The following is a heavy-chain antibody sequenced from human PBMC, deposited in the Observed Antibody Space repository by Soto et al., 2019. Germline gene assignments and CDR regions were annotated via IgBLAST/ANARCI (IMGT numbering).Heavy chain of an antibody. CDR2: IRSKANSYAT. D-gene: IGHD5-18*01. Sequence: EVQLVESGGGLVQPGGSLKLSCEASGFTFSGSAMHWVRQASGKGLEWVGRIRSKANSYATAYAASVKGRFTISRDDSKNTAYLQMNSLKTEDTAVYYCTRLGGYSYGPDFDYWGQGTLVTVSS. V-gene: IGHV3-73*02. CDR3: TRLGGYSYGPDFDY. CDR1: GFTFSGSA. J-gene: IGHJ4*02.